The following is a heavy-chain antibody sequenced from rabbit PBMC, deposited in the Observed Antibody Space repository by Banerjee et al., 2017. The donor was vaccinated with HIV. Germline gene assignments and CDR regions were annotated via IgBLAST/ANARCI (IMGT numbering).Heavy chain of an antibody. CDR1: GFSFSSSYY. CDR2: INTGTTST. CDR3: ARSYTGGSGYINL. Sequence: QSLEESGGDLVKPGASLTLTCTASGFSFSSSYYMCWVRQAPGKGLEWIGCINTGTTSTYYASWAKGRFTISKTSSTTVTLQMTSLTAADTATYFCARSYTGGSGYINLWGPGTLVTVS. V-gene: IGHV1S40*01. J-gene: IGHJ4*01. D-gene: IGHD1-1*01.